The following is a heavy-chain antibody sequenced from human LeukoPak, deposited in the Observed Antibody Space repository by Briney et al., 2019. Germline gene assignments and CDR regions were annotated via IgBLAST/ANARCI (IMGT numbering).Heavy chain of an antibody. V-gene: IGHV1-2*02. J-gene: IGHJ6*03. CDR1: GYSFTGYY. D-gene: IGHD3-3*02. CDR3: ARAPFRPALDYYYYYMDV. Sequence: PEASVKVSCKASGYSFTGYYMHWVRQALGQGLEWMGWINPNSGGTNYAQKFQGRVTLTRDTSISTAYMELSRLRSDDTAVYYCARAPFRPALDYYYYYMDVWGKGTTVTISS. CDR2: INPNSGGT.